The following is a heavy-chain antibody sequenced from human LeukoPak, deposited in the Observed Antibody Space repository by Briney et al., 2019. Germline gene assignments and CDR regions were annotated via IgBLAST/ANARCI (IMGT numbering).Heavy chain of an antibody. CDR2: IYHSGST. Sequence: SETLSLTCTVSGYSISSGYYWGWIRQPPGKGLEWIGSIYHSGSTYYNPSLKSRVTISVDTSKNQFSLKLSSVTAADTAVYYCARVGWELPYYFDYWGQGTLVTVSS. V-gene: IGHV4-38-2*02. D-gene: IGHD1-26*01. J-gene: IGHJ4*02. CDR1: GYSISSGYY. CDR3: ARVGWELPYYFDY.